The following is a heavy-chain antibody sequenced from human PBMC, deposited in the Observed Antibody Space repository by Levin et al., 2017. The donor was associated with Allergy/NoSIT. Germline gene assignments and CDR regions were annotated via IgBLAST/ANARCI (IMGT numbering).Heavy chain of an antibody. Sequence: PGGSLRLSCTTSGFTFGDYAMSWLRQAPGKGLEWIGFITSKAHGETTQYAASVKGRFTISRDDSKSLAYLQVNSLNTEDTGVYYCSVILAAFGYYFDYWGQGTPVTVSS. CDR3: SVILAAFGYYFDY. CDR1: GFTFGDYA. D-gene: IGHD3-9*01. CDR2: ITSKAHGETT. V-gene: IGHV3-49*03. J-gene: IGHJ4*02.